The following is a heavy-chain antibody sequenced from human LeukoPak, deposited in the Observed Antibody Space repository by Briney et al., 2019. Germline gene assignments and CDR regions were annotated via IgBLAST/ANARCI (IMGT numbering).Heavy chain of an antibody. J-gene: IGHJ4*02. V-gene: IGHV3-30-3*01. CDR1: GFTFSSYA. CDR2: ISYDGSNK. Sequence: GGSLRLSCAASGFTFSSYAMHWVRQAPGKGLEWVAVISYDGSNKYYADSVKGRFTISRDNSKNTLYLQMNSLRAEDTAVYYCARASGMYFDYWGQGTLVTVSS. CDR3: ARASGMYFDY.